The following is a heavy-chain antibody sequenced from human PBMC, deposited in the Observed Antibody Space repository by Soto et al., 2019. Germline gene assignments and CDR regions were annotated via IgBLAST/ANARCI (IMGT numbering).Heavy chain of an antibody. CDR1: GFTFSSYA. J-gene: IGHJ3*02. V-gene: IGHV3-23*01. Sequence: EVQLLESGGGLVQPGGSLRLSCAASGFTFSSYAMSWVRQAPGKGLEWVSAISGSGGSTYYADSVKGRFTISRDNSKNTLYLQMNSLRAEDTAVYYCAKDFPSPLYCSGGSCYDDAFDIWGQGTMVTVSS. D-gene: IGHD2-15*01. CDR3: AKDFPSPLYCSGGSCYDDAFDI. CDR2: ISGSGGST.